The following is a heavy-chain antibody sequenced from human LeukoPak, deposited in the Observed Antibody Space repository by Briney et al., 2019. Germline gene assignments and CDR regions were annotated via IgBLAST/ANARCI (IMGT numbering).Heavy chain of an antibody. CDR2: INPKNGGT. V-gene: IGHV1-2*02. J-gene: IGHJ4*02. D-gene: IGHD5-18*01. CDR1: GYTFTGYY. Sequence: ASVKVSCKASGYTFTGYYIHWVRQAPGQGLEWMGWINPKNGGTDYAQRLRGRVTLTRDTSISTAYMELSSLRSDDTAVYYCARSRGYSYEDNWGQGTPVTVSS. CDR3: ARSRGYSYEDN.